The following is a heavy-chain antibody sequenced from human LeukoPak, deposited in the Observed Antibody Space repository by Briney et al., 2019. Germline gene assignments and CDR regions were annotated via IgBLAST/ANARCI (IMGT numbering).Heavy chain of an antibody. V-gene: IGHV1-2*02. Sequence: ASVKVSCKASGHTFTGYYMHWVRQAPGQGLEWMGWINPNSGGTNYAQKFQGRVTMTRDTSISTAYMELSRLRSDDTAVYYCARGPRIVGAPSNWFDPWGQGTLVTVSS. D-gene: IGHD1-26*01. J-gene: IGHJ5*02. CDR3: ARGPRIVGAPSNWFDP. CDR1: GHTFTGYY. CDR2: INPNSGGT.